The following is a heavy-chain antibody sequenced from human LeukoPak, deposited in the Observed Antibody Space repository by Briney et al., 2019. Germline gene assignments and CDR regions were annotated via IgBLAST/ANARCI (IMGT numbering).Heavy chain of an antibody. CDR1: GDTFNSYA. Sequence: ASVKVSCKASGDTFNSYAISWVRQAPGQGLEWMGRIIPIFATTNYAQKFQGRVTITTDESTSTAYMELSSLRSEDTAVYYCARDLANGGSSFDYWGQGTLVTVSS. CDR3: ARDLANGGSSFDY. CDR2: IIPIFATT. J-gene: IGHJ4*02. V-gene: IGHV1-69*05. D-gene: IGHD7-27*01.